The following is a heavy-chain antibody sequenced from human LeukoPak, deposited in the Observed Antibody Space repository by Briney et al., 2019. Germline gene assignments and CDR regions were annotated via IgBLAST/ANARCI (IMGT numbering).Heavy chain of an antibody. D-gene: IGHD3-3*01. CDR3: VRLRLDYDFWSGYVMDV. J-gene: IGHJ6*02. CDR2: IYYGGST. Sequence: SETLSLTCTVSGGSISGYYWSWIRQPPGEGLEWIGYIYYGGSTNYNPSLKSRVTISVDTSKNQFSLKLSSVTAADTAVYYCVRLRLDYDFWSGYVMDVWGQGTTGTVSS. V-gene: IGHV4-59*08. CDR1: GGSISGYY.